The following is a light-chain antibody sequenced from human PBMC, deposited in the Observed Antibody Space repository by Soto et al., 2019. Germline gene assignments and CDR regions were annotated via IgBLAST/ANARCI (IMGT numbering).Light chain of an antibody. CDR2: NTD. Sequence: QAVVTQEPSFSVSPGGTVTLTCGLSSGSVSTSYYPSWYQQTPGQAPRTLIYNTDTRSSGVPDRFSGSILGNKAALTITGAQADDESDYYCVLYMGSGIRIFGRGTKLTVL. CDR3: VLYMGSGIRI. J-gene: IGLJ2*01. CDR1: SGSVSTSYY. V-gene: IGLV8-61*01.